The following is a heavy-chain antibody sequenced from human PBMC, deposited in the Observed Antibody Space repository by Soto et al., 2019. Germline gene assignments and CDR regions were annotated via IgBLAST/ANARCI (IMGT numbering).Heavy chain of an antibody. Sequence: ASVKVSCKASGYTFTSYGISWVRQAPGQGLEWMGWISAYNGNTNYAQKLQGRVTMTTDTSTSTAYMELRSLGSDDTAVYYCARGPTVDTAMTTHSRYYYYYYGMDVWGQGTTVTVSS. CDR1: GYTFTSYG. V-gene: IGHV1-18*01. CDR3: ARGPTVDTAMTTHSRYYYYYYGMDV. CDR2: ISAYNGNT. J-gene: IGHJ6*02. D-gene: IGHD5-18*01.